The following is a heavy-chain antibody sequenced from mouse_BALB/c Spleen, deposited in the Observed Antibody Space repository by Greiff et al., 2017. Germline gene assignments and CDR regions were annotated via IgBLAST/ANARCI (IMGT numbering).Heavy chain of an antibody. D-gene: IGHD4-1*01. J-gene: IGHJ3*01. V-gene: IGHV5-9-3*01. Sequence: EVHLVESGGGLVKPGGSLKLSCAASGFTFSSYAMSWVRQTPAKRLEWVATISSGGSYTYYPDSVKGRFTISRDNAKNTLYLQMSSLRSEDTAMYYCARVGRGAYWGQGTLVTVSA. CDR2: ISSGGSYT. CDR1: GFTFSSYA. CDR3: ARVGRGAY.